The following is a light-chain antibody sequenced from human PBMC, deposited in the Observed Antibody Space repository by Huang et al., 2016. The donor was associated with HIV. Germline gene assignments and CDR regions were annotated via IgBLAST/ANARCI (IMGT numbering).Light chain of an antibody. CDR1: QSFSNY. CDR3: QQYGGSPLT. J-gene: IGKJ4*01. Sequence: EIVLTQSPGTLSLSPGERATLSCRASQSFSNYLAWYQQKPGQAPRLLIYGASSRATGIPDRFSGSGSGTDFTLTISRLEPEDFAFYYCQQYGGSPLTFGGGIKVETK. CDR2: GAS. V-gene: IGKV3-20*01.